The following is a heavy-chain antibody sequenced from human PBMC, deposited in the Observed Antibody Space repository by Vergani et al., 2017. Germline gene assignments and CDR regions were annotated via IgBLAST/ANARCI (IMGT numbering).Heavy chain of an antibody. D-gene: IGHD2-2*01. CDR2: ISGSGGST. V-gene: IGHV3-23*01. J-gene: IGHJ6*04. Sequence: EVQLLESGGGLVQPGGSLRLSCAASGFTFSSYAMSWARQAPGKGLEWVSAISGSGGSTYYADSVKGRFTISRDNSKNTLYLQMNSLRAEDTAVYYCAKDIVVVPAATDVWGKGTTVTVSS. CDR3: AKDIVVVPAATDV. CDR1: GFTFSSYA.